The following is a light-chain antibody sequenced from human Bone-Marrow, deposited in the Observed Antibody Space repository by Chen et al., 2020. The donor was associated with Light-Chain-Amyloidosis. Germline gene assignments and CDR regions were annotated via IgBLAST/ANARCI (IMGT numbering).Light chain of an antibody. CDR2: LGS. Sequence: DIVMTQSPLSLCVTPGEPASISCTSTQSLLHSNGYNYLAWYLQKPGQSPQLLIHLGSNRAPGVPDRFSGSGSGTDFTLRISRVEAEDVGLYYCFQPQETPYTFGQGTKLEI. J-gene: IGKJ2*01. V-gene: IGKV2-28*01. CDR3: FQPQETPYT. CDR1: QSLLHSNGYNY.